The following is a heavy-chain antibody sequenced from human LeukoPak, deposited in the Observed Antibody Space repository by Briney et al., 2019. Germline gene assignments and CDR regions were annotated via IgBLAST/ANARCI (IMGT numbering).Heavy chain of an antibody. CDR3: ARYQGGGSLRWFDP. D-gene: IGHD2-15*01. V-gene: IGHV4-59*08. CDR2: IYYSGST. Sequence: SETLSLTCTVSGGSISSYYWSWIRQPPGKGLEWIGYIYYSGSTNYNPSLKSRVTISVDTSKNQFSLKLSSVTAADTAVYYCARYQGGGSLRWFDPWGQGTLVTVSS. J-gene: IGHJ5*02. CDR1: GGSISSYY.